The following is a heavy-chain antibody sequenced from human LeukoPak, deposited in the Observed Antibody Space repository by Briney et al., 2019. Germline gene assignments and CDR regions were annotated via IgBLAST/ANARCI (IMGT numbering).Heavy chain of an antibody. CDR1: GGSISSYY. D-gene: IGHD3-16*01. Sequence: SETLSLTCTVSGGSISSYYWSWIRQPAGKGLEWIGRIYTSGSTNYNPSLKSRVTISVDKSKNQFSLKLSSVTAADTAVYYCARGGRIGYVDYWSQGTLVTVSS. V-gene: IGHV4-4*07. J-gene: IGHJ4*02. CDR2: IYTSGST. CDR3: ARGGRIGYVDY.